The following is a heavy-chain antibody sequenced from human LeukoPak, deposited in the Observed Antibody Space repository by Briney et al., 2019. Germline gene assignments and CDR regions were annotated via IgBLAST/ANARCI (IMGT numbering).Heavy chain of an antibody. D-gene: IGHD6-19*01. CDR1: GFHFDNYG. CDR3: ARDGPVAGVELDQ. V-gene: IGHV3-20*04. CDR2: ITWNGGIT. Sequence: GGSLRLSCAASGFHFDNYGMAWVRQAPGKGLERVSGITWNGGITAYADSVKGRFTISRDNAKNSVYLQMNSLRAEDTALYYCARDGPVAGVELDQWGQGTLVIVSS. J-gene: IGHJ4*02.